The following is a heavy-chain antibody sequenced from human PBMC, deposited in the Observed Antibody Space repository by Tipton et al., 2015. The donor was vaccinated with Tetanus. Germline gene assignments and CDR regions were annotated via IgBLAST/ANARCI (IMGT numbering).Heavy chain of an antibody. CDR2: MNPNSGNT. V-gene: IGHV1-8*01. Sequence: QLVQSGAEAKKPGASVKVSCKASGYTFTSYDINWVRQATGQGLEWMGWMNPNSGNTGNAQKFQGRVTMTRNTSISTAYMELSSLRSEDTAVYYCARGRAVAGRTPLDYWGQGTLVTVSS. CDR3: ARGRAVAGRTPLDY. CDR1: GYTFTSYD. J-gene: IGHJ4*02. D-gene: IGHD6-19*01.